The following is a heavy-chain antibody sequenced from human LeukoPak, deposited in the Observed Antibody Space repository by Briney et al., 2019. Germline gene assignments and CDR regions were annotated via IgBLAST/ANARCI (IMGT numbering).Heavy chain of an antibody. D-gene: IGHD2/OR15-2a*01. CDR3: AKESGYYHVSPFDY. Sequence: GGSLRLSCAASGFTFSSYAMSWVRQAPGKGLEWVSGISGGGGTTYYADSVKGRFTISRDNSKSTLYLQMNSLRVEDTAVYYCAKESGYYHVSPFDYWGQGTLVTVSS. V-gene: IGHV3-23*01. J-gene: IGHJ4*02. CDR2: ISGGGGTT. CDR1: GFTFSSYA.